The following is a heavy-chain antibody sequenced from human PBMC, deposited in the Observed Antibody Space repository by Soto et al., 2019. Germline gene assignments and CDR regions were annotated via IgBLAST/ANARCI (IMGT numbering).Heavy chain of an antibody. V-gene: IGHV3-30*18. Sequence: QVQLVESGGGVVQPGRSLRLSCAASGFTFSSYGMHWVRQAPGKGLEWVAVISYDGSNKYYADSVKGRFTISRDNSKNTLYLQMNSLRAEDTSVYDCAKDGPYYYDSTYAFDIWGQGTMVTVSS. CDR3: AKDGPYYYDSTYAFDI. CDR2: ISYDGSNK. D-gene: IGHD3-22*01. J-gene: IGHJ3*02. CDR1: GFTFSSYG.